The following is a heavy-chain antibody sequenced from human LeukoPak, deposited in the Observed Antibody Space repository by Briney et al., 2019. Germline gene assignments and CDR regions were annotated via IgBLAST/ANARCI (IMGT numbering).Heavy chain of an antibody. D-gene: IGHD1-26*01. CDR2: ISGSGINT. V-gene: IGHV3-23*01. CDR1: GFTFSSYW. J-gene: IGHJ6*03. CDR3: ARDPYSGSYGNYYYYYMDV. Sequence: GGSLRLSCAASGFTFSSYWMSWVRQAPGKGLEWVSAISGSGINTYCTDSVKGRFTISRDNSKDTLYLQMNSLRAEDTALYFCARDPYSGSYGNYYYYYMDVWGKGTTVTISS.